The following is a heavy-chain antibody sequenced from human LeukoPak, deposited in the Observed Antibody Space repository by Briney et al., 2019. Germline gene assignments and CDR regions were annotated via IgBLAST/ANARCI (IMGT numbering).Heavy chain of an antibody. J-gene: IGHJ4*02. CDR2: ISSSGSTL. V-gene: IGHV3-48*01. D-gene: IGHD6-19*01. Sequence: GGSLRLSCAASGFTFSSYNMNWVRQAPGKGLEWVSYISSSGSTLYYADSVKGRFTISRDNAKNSLYLQMNSLRAEDTAVYYCARLPPLYSSGWYAADYWGQGTLVTVSS. CDR3: ARLPPLYSSGWYAADY. CDR1: GFTFSSYN.